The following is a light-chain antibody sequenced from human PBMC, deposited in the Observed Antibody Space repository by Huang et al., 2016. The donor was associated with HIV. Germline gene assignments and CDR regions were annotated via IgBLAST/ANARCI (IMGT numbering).Light chain of an antibody. CDR3: QQSYSTPRT. CDR2: AAS. CDR1: QSIRSY. J-gene: IGKJ2*01. Sequence: DIQMTQSPSSLSASVGDRVTLTCRSSQSIRSYLNWYQLKPGKAPKLLIYAASTLQSGVPSRFSGSGSETDFTLTISSLQPEDFATYYCQQSYSTPRTFGQGTNLEIK. V-gene: IGKV1-39*01.